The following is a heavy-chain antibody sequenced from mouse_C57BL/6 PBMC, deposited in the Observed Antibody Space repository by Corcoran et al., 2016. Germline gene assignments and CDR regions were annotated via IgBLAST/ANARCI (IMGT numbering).Heavy chain of an antibody. D-gene: IGHD1-1*01. CDR1: GYTFSSSW. V-gene: IGHV1-72*01. CDR2: IDPNSGGT. J-gene: IGHJ3*01. Sequence: QAQLQEPGAEPVKPGASVKLSCKASGYTFSSSWMLWVKQRPGRGLEWIGRIDPNSGGTKYNEKFKSKATLTVDKPSSTAYMQLSSLTSEDSAVYYCARGDYGSTPFAYWGQGTLVTVSA. CDR3: ARGDYGSTPFAY.